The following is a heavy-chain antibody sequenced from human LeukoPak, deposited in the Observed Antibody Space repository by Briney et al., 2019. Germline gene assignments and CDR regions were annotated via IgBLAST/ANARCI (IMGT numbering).Heavy chain of an antibody. J-gene: IGHJ6*03. Sequence: GWSLRLSCAASGFTFDDYGMSWVRQAPGKGLEWVSGINWNGGSTGYADSVKGRFTISRDNSKNTLYLQMNSLRAEDTAIYYCAKNGDRGAYCSGGSCYPYYYYYIDVWGKGTTVTISS. CDR1: GFTFDDYG. D-gene: IGHD2-15*01. V-gene: IGHV3-20*04. CDR2: INWNGGST. CDR3: AKNGDRGAYCSGGSCYPYYYYYIDV.